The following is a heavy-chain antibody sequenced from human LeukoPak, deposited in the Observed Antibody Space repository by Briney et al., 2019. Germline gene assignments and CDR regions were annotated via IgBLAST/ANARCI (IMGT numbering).Heavy chain of an antibody. V-gene: IGHV3-74*01. CDR2: INGAGSTT. D-gene: IGHD6-19*01. J-gene: IGHJ4*02. CDR1: GFTFSNYW. CDR3: TRDPVALDY. Sequence: GGSLRLSCAASGFTFSNYWMNWVRQPPGKGLVWVSHINGAGSTTNYADSVKGRFTISRDNAEKTLYLQMNSLRVEDTGVYYCTRDPVALDYWGQGTLVTVSS.